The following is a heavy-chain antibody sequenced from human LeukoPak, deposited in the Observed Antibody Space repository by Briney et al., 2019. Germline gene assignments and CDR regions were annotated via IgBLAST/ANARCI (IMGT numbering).Heavy chain of an antibody. V-gene: IGHV4-4*07. J-gene: IGHJ3*01. CDR3: ARQSDSSGYYYLGAFDF. CDR1: GGSISGYY. CDR2: IYTSGNT. Sequence: SETLSLTCTVSGGSISGYYRSWIRQPAGKGLKWIGRIYTSGNTNYNPSLKSRLTMSVDTSKNQFSLKLSSVTAADTAVYYCARQSDSSGYYYLGAFDFWGQGTMVTVSS. D-gene: IGHD3-22*01.